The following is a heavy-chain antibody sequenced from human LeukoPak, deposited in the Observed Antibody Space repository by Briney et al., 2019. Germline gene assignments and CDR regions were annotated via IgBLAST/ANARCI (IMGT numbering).Heavy chain of an antibody. Sequence: GGSLRLSCAASGFTFSSYGMHWVRQAPGKGLEWVAVISYDGSNKYYADSVKGRFTISRDNSKNTLYLQMNSLRAEDTAVYYCASAVRLSTWGQGTLVTVSS. D-gene: IGHD2/OR15-2a*01. CDR2: ISYDGSNK. V-gene: IGHV3-30*03. CDR3: ASAVRLST. J-gene: IGHJ1*01. CDR1: GFTFSSYG.